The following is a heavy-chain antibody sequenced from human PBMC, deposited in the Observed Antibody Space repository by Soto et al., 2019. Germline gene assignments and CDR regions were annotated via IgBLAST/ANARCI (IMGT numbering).Heavy chain of an antibody. CDR2: INPATGAA. J-gene: IGHJ3*02. D-gene: IGHD3-3*01. Sequence: QLHLVQSGAVVKKPGASVTVSCSASGYPVTAYYMHWVRQAPGRGLEWMGGINPATGAAKYTQTFQGRVTMDRDTSTSTVVMELSGLTSEDTAVFYCARGGGVGVAGSAAFDMWGQGTLVTVSS. CDR1: GYPVTAYY. V-gene: IGHV1-2*02. CDR3: ARGGGVGVAGSAAFDM.